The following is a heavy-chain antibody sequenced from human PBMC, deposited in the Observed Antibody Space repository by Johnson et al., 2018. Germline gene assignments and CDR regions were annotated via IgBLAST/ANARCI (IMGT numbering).Heavy chain of an antibody. CDR1: GFTFDDYA. CDR3: AKDNGRGWLSFQH. V-gene: IGHV3-9*01. D-gene: IGHD3-10*01. Sequence: VQLVQSGGGLVQPGRSLRLSCAASGFTFDDYAMHWVRQAPGKGLEWVSGISWNSGSIDYADSVKGRFTISRDNAKYSLYLQMKSLRAEDAALSYCAKDNGRGWLSFQHWGQGNLVTVSS. J-gene: IGHJ1*01. CDR2: ISWNSGSI.